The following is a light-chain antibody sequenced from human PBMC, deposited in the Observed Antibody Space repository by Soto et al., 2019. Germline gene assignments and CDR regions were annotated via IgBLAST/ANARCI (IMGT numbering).Light chain of an antibody. Sequence: DVQMTQSPSSLSASVGDRITITCRASEDISDYLAWYQQNPGKVPKLLIYAASTLHSGVPSRFSGSGSGTDFTLTISSLQPEDFATYYCQRYNSAPRTFGQGTKVEVK. CDR1: EDISDY. J-gene: IGKJ1*01. V-gene: IGKV1-27*01. CDR3: QRYNSAPRT. CDR2: AAS.